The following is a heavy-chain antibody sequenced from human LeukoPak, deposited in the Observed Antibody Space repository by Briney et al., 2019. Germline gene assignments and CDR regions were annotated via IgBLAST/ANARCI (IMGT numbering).Heavy chain of an antibody. D-gene: IGHD2-2*01. CDR2: IYPGDSDT. J-gene: IGHJ5*02. V-gene: IGHV5-51*01. Sequence: ESLKISCKGSGYSFTSYWIGWVRQMAGQGLEWMGIIYPGDSDTRYSPSFQGQVTISADKSISTAYLQWSSLKASDTAMYYCARAERYCSSTSCYSGWFDPWGQGTLVTVSS. CDR3: ARAERYCSSTSCYSGWFDP. CDR1: GYSFTSYW.